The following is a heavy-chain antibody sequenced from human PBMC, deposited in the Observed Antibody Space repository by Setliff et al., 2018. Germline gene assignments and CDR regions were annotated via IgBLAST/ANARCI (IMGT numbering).Heavy chain of an antibody. D-gene: IGHD4-17*01. J-gene: IGHJ4*02. CDR1: GGPVTRTTTF. CDR2: TYDSGCT. V-gene: IGHV4-39*07. Sequence: KTSETLSLTCTVSGGPVTRTTTFWGWVRQTPGKGLEWIGSTYDSGCTYYNPSLNSRVTISEDTSKNQFSLKLTSVTAADAAVYYCARAAVTSGARADYFDNWGRGTLVTVSS. CDR3: ARAAVTSGARADYFDN.